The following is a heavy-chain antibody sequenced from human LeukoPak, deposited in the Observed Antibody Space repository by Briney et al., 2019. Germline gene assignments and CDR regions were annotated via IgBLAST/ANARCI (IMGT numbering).Heavy chain of an antibody. V-gene: IGHV4-34*01. Sequence: SETLSLTCAVYGGSFSGYYWSWIRQPPGKGLEWIGEINHSGSTNYNPSLKSRVTISVDTSKNQFSLKLSSVTAADTAVYYCARVEGYGDPYYYYGMDVWGQGTTVTVSS. CDR3: ARVEGYGDPYYYYGMDV. CDR2: INHSGST. J-gene: IGHJ6*02. CDR1: GGSFSGYY. D-gene: IGHD4-17*01.